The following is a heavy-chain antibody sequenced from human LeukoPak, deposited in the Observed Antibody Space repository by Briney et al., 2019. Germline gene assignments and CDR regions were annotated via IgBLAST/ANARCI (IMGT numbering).Heavy chain of an antibody. CDR3: ARAGEWELLPFPFDY. CDR1: GGSISSYY. J-gene: IGHJ4*02. CDR2: IYYSGST. Sequence: PSETLSLTCTVSGGSISSYYWSWIRQPPGKELERIGYIYYSGSTNYNPSLKSRVTISVDTSKNQFSLKLSSVTAADTAVYYCARAGEWELLPFPFDYWGQGTLVTVSS. V-gene: IGHV4-59*01. D-gene: IGHD1-26*01.